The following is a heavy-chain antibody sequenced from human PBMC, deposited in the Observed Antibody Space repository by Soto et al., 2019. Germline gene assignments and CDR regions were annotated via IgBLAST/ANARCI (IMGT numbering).Heavy chain of an antibody. V-gene: IGHV6-1*01. CDR2: TYYRSKWYN. CDR1: GDSVSSNSAA. D-gene: IGHD6-13*01. Sequence: QSQTLSLTCAISGDSVSSNSAAWNWIRQSPSRGLEWLGRTYYRSKWYNDYAVSVKSRITINPDTSKNQFSRQLNSVTPEDTAWYYCARVTMSYSSSWYFDYWGQGTLVTVSS. J-gene: IGHJ4*02. CDR3: ARVTMSYSSSWYFDY.